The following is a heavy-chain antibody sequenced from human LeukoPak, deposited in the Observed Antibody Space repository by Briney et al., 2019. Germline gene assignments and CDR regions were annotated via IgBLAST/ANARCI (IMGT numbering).Heavy chain of an antibody. Sequence: ASVKVSCKASGGTLSSYAISWVRQAPGQGLEWMGGIIPIFGTANYAQKFQGRVTITTDESTSTAYMELSSLRSEDTAVYYCASTNFYSSSSTAFDYWGQGTLVTVSS. J-gene: IGHJ4*02. CDR3: ASTNFYSSSSTAFDY. CDR2: IIPIFGTA. D-gene: IGHD6-6*01. CDR1: GGTLSSYA. V-gene: IGHV1-69*05.